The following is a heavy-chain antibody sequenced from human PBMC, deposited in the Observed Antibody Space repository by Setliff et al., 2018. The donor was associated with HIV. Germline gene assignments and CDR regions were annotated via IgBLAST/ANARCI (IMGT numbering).Heavy chain of an antibody. CDR2: IYTSGST. Sequence: SETLSLTCTVSGGSISSGSYYWSWIRQPAGKGLEWIGRIYTSGSTNYNPSLKSRVTISVDTSKNQFSLKLSSVTAADTAAYYCVGSGSFPDYWGQGTLVTVSS. J-gene: IGHJ4*02. CDR3: VGSGSFPDY. CDR1: GGSISSGSYY. V-gene: IGHV4-61*02. D-gene: IGHD3-10*01.